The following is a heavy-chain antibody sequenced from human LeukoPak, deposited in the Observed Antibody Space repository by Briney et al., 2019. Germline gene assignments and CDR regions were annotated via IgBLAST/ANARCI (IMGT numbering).Heavy chain of an antibody. CDR1: GFTFSSYA. CDR2: ISGSGGST. D-gene: IGHD3-22*01. Sequence: PGGSLRLSCAASGFTFSSYAMSWVRQAPGKGLEWVSAISGSGGSTYYADSVKGRFTISRDNSKNTLYLQMNSLRAEDAAVYYCAKGSEYYYDSSGRLFDYWGQGTLVTDSS. J-gene: IGHJ4*02. V-gene: IGHV3-23*01. CDR3: AKGSEYYYDSSGRLFDY.